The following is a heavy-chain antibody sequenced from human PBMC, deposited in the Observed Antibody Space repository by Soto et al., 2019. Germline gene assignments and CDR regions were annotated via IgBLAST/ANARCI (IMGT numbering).Heavy chain of an antibody. CDR3: ASDTPRYCSAGTGYAADAFAI. Sequence: SETLSLTCTVAGGSISSYCWSWIRQPAGKGLEWIGRIYTSGSTNYNPSLTSRVTMSVDTSKNQFSLKLSSVTAADTAVYYCASDTPRYCSAGTGYAADAFAISARCTIVTVSS. J-gene: IGHJ3*02. V-gene: IGHV4-4*07. CDR2: IYTSGST. D-gene: IGHD2-15*01. CDR1: GGSISSYC.